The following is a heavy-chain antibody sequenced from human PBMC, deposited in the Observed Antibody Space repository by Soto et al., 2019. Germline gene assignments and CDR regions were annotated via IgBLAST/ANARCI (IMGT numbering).Heavy chain of an antibody. V-gene: IGHV1-18*01. D-gene: IGHD6-13*01. CDR3: ARGPHSSSWSRLFQH. CDR1: RYTFTNYY. CDR2: ISAYNGNT. Sequence: ASLKVARKAFRYTFTNYYSHWLRQAQEQGLEWMGWISAYNGNTNYAQKLQGRVTMTTDTSTSTAYMELRSLRSDDTAVYYCARGPHSSSWSRLFQHWGQGTLVTVSS. J-gene: IGHJ1*01.